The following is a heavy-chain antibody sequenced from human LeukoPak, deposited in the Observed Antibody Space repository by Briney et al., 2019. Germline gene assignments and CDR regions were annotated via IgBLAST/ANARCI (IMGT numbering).Heavy chain of an antibody. CDR2: ISYDGSNK. CDR3: ARGYGSGSYLDY. J-gene: IGHJ4*02. Sequence: GRSLRLSCAASGFTFSSYAMHWVRQAPGKGLEWVAVISYDGSNKYYADSVKGRFTISRDNSKNTLYLQMNSPRAEDTAVYYCARGYGSGSYLDYWGQGTLVTVSS. CDR1: GFTFSSYA. V-gene: IGHV3-30*04. D-gene: IGHD3-10*01.